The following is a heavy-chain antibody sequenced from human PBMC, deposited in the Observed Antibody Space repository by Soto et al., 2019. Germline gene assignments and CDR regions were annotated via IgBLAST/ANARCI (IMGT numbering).Heavy chain of an antibody. D-gene: IGHD1-1*01. Sequence: GGSLRLSCVVSGFIFSDHYMDWVRQAPGKGPEWVGRSRDKANSYTTEYAASVDGRFSVSRDDSKNPLYLQMNSLKIEDTAVYYCSVRYDTGAMVLVYWGHGTLVTVSS. CDR3: SVRYDTGAMVLVY. V-gene: IGHV3-72*01. CDR1: GFIFSDHY. J-gene: IGHJ4*01. CDR2: SRDKANSYTT.